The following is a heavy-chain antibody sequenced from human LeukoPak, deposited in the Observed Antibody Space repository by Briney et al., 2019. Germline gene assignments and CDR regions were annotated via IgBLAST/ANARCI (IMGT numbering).Heavy chain of an antibody. V-gene: IGHV4-39*01. CDR1: GGSISSSSYY. D-gene: IGHD3-3*01. J-gene: IGHJ5*02. CDR3: ARVRSDYDFWSGYYWGYNWFDP. Sequence: SETLSLTCTVSGGSISSSSYYWGWIRQPPGKGLEWIGSIYYNGSTYYNPSLKSRVTISVDTSKNQFSLKLSSVTAADTAVYYCARVRSDYDFWSGYYWGYNWFDPWGQGTLVTVSS. CDR2: IYYNGST.